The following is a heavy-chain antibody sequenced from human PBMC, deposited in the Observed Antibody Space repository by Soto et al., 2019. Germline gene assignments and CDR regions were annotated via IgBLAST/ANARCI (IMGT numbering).Heavy chain of an antibody. CDR1: GGSVIRGAYY. CDR3: ARARLRAVYAFDI. Sequence: SETLSLTCTVSGGSVIRGAYYWTWIRQRPGKGLKWIGYIYYSGSTYYSPSLKSRLSISLDTSKNQFSLRLSSVTAADTAMYYCARARLRAVYAFDIWGQGTMVTVSS. J-gene: IGHJ3*02. CDR2: IYYSGST. V-gene: IGHV4-31*03. D-gene: IGHD5-12*01.